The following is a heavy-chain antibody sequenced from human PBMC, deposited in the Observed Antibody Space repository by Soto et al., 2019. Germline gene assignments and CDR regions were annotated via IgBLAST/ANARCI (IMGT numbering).Heavy chain of an antibody. D-gene: IGHD3-22*01. CDR3: ARALYYESSGYYLGSHFDY. CDR1: GGSISSYY. J-gene: IGHJ4*01. V-gene: IGHV4-59*01. Sequence: PSETLSLTCTVSGGSISSYYWSWIRQPPGKGLEWIGHIYYSGSTNYNPSLKSRVTISVDTSKNQFSLKLSSVTAADTAVYYCARALYYESSGYYLGSHFDYWGQGTXVTVSS. CDR2: IYYSGST.